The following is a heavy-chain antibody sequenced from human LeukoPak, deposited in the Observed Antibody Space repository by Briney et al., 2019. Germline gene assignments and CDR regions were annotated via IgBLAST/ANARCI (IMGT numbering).Heavy chain of an antibody. J-gene: IGHJ4*02. CDR2: ISWNSGSI. V-gene: IGHV3-9*01. Sequence: GGSLRLSCAASGLTFDDYAMHWVRQAPGKGLEWVSGISWNSGSIGYADSVKGRFTISRDNAKNSLYLQMNSLRAEDTALYYCAKALAGRIAAAGDYWGQGTLVTVSS. D-gene: IGHD6-13*01. CDR1: GLTFDDYA. CDR3: AKALAGRIAAAGDY.